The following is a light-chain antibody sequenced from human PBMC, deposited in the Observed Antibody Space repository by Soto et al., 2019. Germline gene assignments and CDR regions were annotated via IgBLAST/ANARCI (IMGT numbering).Light chain of an antibody. Sequence: QSVLTQPPSVSGAPGQRVAISCTGSSSNIGAGYDVHWYRQLPGAAPKVLIYGDNNRPSGVPDRFSGSKSGTSASLAITGLQSEDEADYYCQSYDTSLSGLVVFGGGTKLTVL. CDR2: GDN. J-gene: IGLJ2*01. V-gene: IGLV1-40*01. CDR1: SSNIGAGYD. CDR3: QSYDTSLSGLVV.